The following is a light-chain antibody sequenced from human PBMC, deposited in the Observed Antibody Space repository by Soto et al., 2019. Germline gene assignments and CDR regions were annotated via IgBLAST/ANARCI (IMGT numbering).Light chain of an antibody. CDR2: EVN. CDR1: SSDIGAYDY. Sequence: QSALTQPASLSGSPGQSITISCTGTSSDIGAYDYVSWFQQHPGKAPKLMISEVNNRPSGIPDRFSGSKSGTSATLGIAGLQTGDEADYYCGTWDSSLSAYVFATGTKVTVL. CDR3: GTWDSSLSAYV. J-gene: IGLJ1*01. V-gene: IGLV2-14*01.